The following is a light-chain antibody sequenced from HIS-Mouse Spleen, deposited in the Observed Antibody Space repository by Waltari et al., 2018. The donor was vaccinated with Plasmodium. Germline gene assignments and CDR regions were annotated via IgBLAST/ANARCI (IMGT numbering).Light chain of an antibody. CDR1: SSDVGSYNL. Sequence: QSALTQPASVSGSPGPSITISCTGTSSDVGSYNLVPWYQQHPGKAPKLMIYEGSKRPSGVSNRFSGSKSGNTASLTISGLQAEDEADYYCCSYAGSSTHVVFGGGTKLTVL. J-gene: IGLJ2*01. V-gene: IGLV2-23*01. CDR3: CSYAGSSTHVV. CDR2: EGS.